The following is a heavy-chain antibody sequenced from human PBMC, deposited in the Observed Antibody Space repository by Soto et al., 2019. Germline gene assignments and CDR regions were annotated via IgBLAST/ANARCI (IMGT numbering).Heavy chain of an antibody. V-gene: IGHV4-39*01. J-gene: IGHJ4*02. D-gene: IGHD1-1*01. CDR3: ARHRGRWLQLPFDF. Sequence: SETLSLTCTVSGGSIGSDNYYWGWIRQPPEKGLEWIGSIYYSGNTHSNPSLMSRVSMSLDKSKNHFYLNLTSVTAADTAMYYCARHRGRWLQLPFDFWGQGTPVTVSS. CDR2: IYYSGNT. CDR1: GGSIGSDNYY.